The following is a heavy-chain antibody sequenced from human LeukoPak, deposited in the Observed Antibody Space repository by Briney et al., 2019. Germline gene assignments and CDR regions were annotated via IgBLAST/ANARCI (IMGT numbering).Heavy chain of an antibody. CDR2: ISISSSYI. V-gene: IGHV3-21*01. Sequence: GGSLRLSCAASGFTFSSYWMHWVRQAPGRGLVWGSSISISSSYIYYTDSVKDRLTIARDNAKNSLYMQMNSLRAEDTAVYYCARRGPYYDFWSAPWGQGTLVTVSS. J-gene: IGHJ5*02. CDR1: GFTFSSYW. CDR3: ARRGPYYDFWSAP. D-gene: IGHD3-3*01.